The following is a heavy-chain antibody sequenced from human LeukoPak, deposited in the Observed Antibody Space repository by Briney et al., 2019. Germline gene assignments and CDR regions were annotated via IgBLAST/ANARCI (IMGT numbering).Heavy chain of an antibody. V-gene: IGHV4-34*01. D-gene: IGHD3-3*01. J-gene: IGHJ6*04. CDR3: ARGLLRPHHYYYYYGMDV. CDR2: INHSGST. CDR1: GGSSSGYY. Sequence: SETLSLTCAVYGGSSSGYYWSWIRQPPGKGLEWIGEINHSGSTNYNPSLKSRVTISVDTSKNQFSLKLSSVTAADTAVYYCARGLLRPHHYYYYYGMDVWGKGTTVTVSS.